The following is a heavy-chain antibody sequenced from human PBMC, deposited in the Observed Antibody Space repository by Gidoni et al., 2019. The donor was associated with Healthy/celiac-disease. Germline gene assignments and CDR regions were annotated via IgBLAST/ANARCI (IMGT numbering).Heavy chain of an antibody. J-gene: IGHJ5*02. Sequence: EVQPVESGGGVVRPGGSLRLSCAASGFTFDDYGMSWVRQAPGTGLEWVSGINWNGGSTGSADPVKGRFTISRDNAKNSLYLQKNSLRAEDTALYYCARDIPGENWFDPWGQGTLVTVSA. V-gene: IGHV3-20*04. D-gene: IGHD2-21*01. CDR3: ARDIPGENWFDP. CDR1: GFTFDDYG. CDR2: INWNGGST.